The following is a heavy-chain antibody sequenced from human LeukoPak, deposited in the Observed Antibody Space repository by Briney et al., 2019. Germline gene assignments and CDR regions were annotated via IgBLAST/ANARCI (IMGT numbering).Heavy chain of an antibody. CDR3: AMIVVVPAAIPYWYFDL. V-gene: IGHV4-38-2*01. Sequence: SETLSLTCAVSGYSISSGYYWGWIRQPPGKGLEWIGSIYHSGSTYYNPSLKSRVTISVDTSKNQFSLELSSVTAADTAVYYCAMIVVVPAAIPYWYFDLWGRGTLVTVSS. CDR1: GYSISSGYY. CDR2: IYHSGST. J-gene: IGHJ2*01. D-gene: IGHD2-2*01.